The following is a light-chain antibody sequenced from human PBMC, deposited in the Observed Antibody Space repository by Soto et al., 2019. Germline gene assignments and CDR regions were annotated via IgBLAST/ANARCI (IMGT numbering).Light chain of an antibody. CDR3: SSYAGNNNFVV. Sequence: QSALTQPASVSGSPGQSITISCTGTSGDIGSYNRVSWYQQHPGKAPKLIIYEVTDRPSGVSNRFSGSKSDNTASLTVSGLQAEDEADYYCSSYAGNNNFVVFGGGTQLTVL. J-gene: IGLJ2*01. V-gene: IGLV2-14*01. CDR2: EVT. CDR1: SGDIGSYNR.